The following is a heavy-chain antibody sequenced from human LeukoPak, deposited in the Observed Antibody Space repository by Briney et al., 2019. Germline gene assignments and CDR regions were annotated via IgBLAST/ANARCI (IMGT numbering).Heavy chain of an antibody. V-gene: IGHV3-43*01. CDR3: AKKGYYDGSGYYMYYFDH. D-gene: IGHD3-22*01. CDR1: GFTFDDYT. CDR2: ISWDGGST. Sequence: GGSLRLSCAASGFTFDDYTMHWVRQAPGKGLEWVSLISWDGGSTYYADSVKGRFTISRDNSKNSLYLQMNSLRTEDTAFYYCAKKGYYDGSGYYMYYFDHWGQGTLVTVSS. J-gene: IGHJ4*02.